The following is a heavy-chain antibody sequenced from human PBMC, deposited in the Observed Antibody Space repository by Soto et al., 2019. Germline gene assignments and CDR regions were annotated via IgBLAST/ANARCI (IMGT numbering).Heavy chain of an antibody. CDR3: AHGRSKRAGDLPGAWFDP. Sequence: QITLKESGPTLVKPTQTLTLTCTFSGFSLTTNGVCVGWIRQPPGKALEWLALIFWDDDYRYSPSLKNRLNITKDTSKNQVVLTMTNIDPADTATYYCAHGRSKRAGDLPGAWFDPWGQGTLVTVSS. CDR2: IFWDDDY. CDR1: GFSLTTNGVC. V-gene: IGHV2-5*02. D-gene: IGHD3-10*01. J-gene: IGHJ5*02.